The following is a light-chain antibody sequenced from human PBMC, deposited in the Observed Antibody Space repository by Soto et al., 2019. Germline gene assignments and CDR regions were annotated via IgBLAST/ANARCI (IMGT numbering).Light chain of an antibody. CDR1: QGIRNY. CDR3: QQSYSTLT. CDR2: AAS. J-gene: IGKJ3*01. Sequence: DTQMTQSPSYLAASVGDRVTITCRASQGIRNYLAWYQQKPGKAPKLLIYAASSLQSGVPSRFSGSGSGTDFTLTISSLQPEDFATYYCQQSYSTLTFGPGTKVDIK. V-gene: IGKV1-39*01.